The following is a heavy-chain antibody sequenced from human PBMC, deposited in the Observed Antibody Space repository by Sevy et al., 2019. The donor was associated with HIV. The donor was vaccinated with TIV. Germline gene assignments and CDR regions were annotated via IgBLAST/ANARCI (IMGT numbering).Heavy chain of an antibody. CDR3: ARERTEPAAPFDP. Sequence: SETLSLTCTVSGGSISSGGYYWSWIRQHPGKGLEWIGYIYYSGSTYYSPSLKSRVTISVDTSKNQFSLKLSSVTAADTAVYYCARERTEPAAPFDPWGQRTLVTVSS. CDR2: IYYSGST. CDR1: GGSISSGGYY. D-gene: IGHD2-2*01. J-gene: IGHJ5*02. V-gene: IGHV4-31*03.